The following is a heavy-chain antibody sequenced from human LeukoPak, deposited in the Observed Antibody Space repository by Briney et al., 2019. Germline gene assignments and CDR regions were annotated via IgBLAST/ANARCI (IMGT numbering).Heavy chain of an antibody. Sequence: GASVKVSCKASGYTFTGYYMHWVRQAPGQGLEWMGWINPNSGGPNYAQKFQGRVTMTRDTSISTAYMELSRLRSDDTAVYYCARPSRRYSSGWYYFDYWGQGTLVTVSS. V-gene: IGHV1-2*02. CDR3: ARPSRRYSSGWYYFDY. D-gene: IGHD6-19*01. CDR2: INPNSGGP. J-gene: IGHJ4*02. CDR1: GYTFTGYY.